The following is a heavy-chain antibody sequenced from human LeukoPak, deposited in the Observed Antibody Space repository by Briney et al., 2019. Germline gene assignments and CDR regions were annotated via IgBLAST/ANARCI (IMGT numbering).Heavy chain of an antibody. CDR3: AGFGGGGPYCGGDCYFV. Sequence: GASVKVSCKASGYTFSSYGISWVRQAPGQGLEWMGWISAYNGNTNYAQKLQGRVTMTTDTSTSTAYMELSRLRSDDTAVYYCAGFGGGGPYCGGDCYFVWGQGTLVTVSS. CDR2: ISAYNGNT. D-gene: IGHD2-21*02. V-gene: IGHV1-18*01. CDR1: GYTFSSYG. J-gene: IGHJ4*02.